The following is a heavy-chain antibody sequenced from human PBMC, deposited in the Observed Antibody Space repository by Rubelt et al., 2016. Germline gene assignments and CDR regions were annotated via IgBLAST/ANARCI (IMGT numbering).Heavy chain of an antibody. V-gene: IGHV4-34*01. CDR3: ARGRRGSSSWFGRDYYGMDV. CDR2: INHSGST. D-gene: IGHD6-13*01. CDR1: GGSFSGYY. J-gene: IGHJ6*02. Sequence: QVQLQQWGAGLLKPSETLSLTCAVYGGSFSGYYWSWIRQPPGKGLEWIGEINHSGSTNYNPSLKSRVTISGYTSKNQFALKLSSVAAADTAVYYCARGRRGSSSWFGRDYYGMDVWGQGTTVTVSS.